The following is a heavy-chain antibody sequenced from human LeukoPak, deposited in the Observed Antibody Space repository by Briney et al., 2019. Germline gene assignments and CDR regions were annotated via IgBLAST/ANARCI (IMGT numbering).Heavy chain of an antibody. Sequence: GGSLRLSCAASGFTFSSYNMNWVRQAPGKGLEWVSGINWNGGSTGYADSVKGRFTISRDNAKNSLYLQMNSLRAEDTALYYCARDRSMTHFDYWGQGTLVTVSS. CDR3: ARDRSMTHFDY. V-gene: IGHV3-20*04. CDR2: INWNGGST. CDR1: GFTFSSYN. J-gene: IGHJ4*02.